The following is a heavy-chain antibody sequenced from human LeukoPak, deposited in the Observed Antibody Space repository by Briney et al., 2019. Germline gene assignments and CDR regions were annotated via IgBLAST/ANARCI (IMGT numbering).Heavy chain of an antibody. CDR3: ARALYYYDSSGYYNYFDY. Sequence: SETPSLTCAVSGGSISSGGYSWSWIRQPPGKGLEWIGYIYHSGSTYYNPSLKSRVTISVDTSKNQFSLKLSSVTAADTAVYYCARALYYYDSSGYYNYFDYWGQGTLVTVSS. V-gene: IGHV4-30-2*05. D-gene: IGHD3-22*01. CDR1: GGSISSGGYS. CDR2: IYHSGST. J-gene: IGHJ4*02.